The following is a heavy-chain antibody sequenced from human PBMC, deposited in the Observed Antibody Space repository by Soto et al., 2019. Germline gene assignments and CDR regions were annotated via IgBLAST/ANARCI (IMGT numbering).Heavy chain of an antibody. CDR1: GFTFSSYA. CDR3: AKDGEMYGSGWYQGYYYYGMDV. V-gene: IGHV3-23*01. D-gene: IGHD6-19*01. Sequence: GGSLRLSCAASGFTFSSYAMSWVRQAPGKGLEWVSAISGSGGSTYYADSVKGRFTISRDNSKNTLYLQMNSLRAEDTAVYYCAKDGEMYGSGWYQGYYYYGMDVWGQGTTVTVSS. CDR2: ISGSGGST. J-gene: IGHJ6*02.